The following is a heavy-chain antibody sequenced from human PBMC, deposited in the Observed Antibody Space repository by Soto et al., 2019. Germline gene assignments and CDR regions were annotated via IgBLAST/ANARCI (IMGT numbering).Heavy chain of an antibody. J-gene: IGHJ3*02. CDR2: ISSSSSYI. Sequence: GGSLRLSCAASGFTFSSYSMNWVRQAPGKGLEWVSSISSSSSYIYYADSVKGRFTISRDNAKNSLYLQMNSLRAEDTAVYYCATFTQPLHFGPDTDAFDIWGQGTMVTVSS. CDR1: GFTFSSYS. V-gene: IGHV3-21*01. CDR3: ATFTQPLHFGPDTDAFDI. D-gene: IGHD3-3*02.